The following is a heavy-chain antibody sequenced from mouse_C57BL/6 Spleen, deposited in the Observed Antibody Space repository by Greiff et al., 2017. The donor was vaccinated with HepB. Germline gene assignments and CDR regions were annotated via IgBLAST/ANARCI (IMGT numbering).Heavy chain of an antibody. D-gene: IGHD2-1*01. V-gene: IGHV5-15*04. Sequence: EVKLVESGGGLVQPGGSLKLSCAASGFTFSDYGMAWVRQAPRKGPEWVAFISNLAYSIYYADTVTGRFTISRDNAKNTLYLEMSSLRSEDTAMYYCARHGNYYYAMDYWGQGTSVTVSS. CDR1: GFTFSDYG. J-gene: IGHJ4*01. CDR2: ISNLAYSI. CDR3: ARHGNYYYAMDY.